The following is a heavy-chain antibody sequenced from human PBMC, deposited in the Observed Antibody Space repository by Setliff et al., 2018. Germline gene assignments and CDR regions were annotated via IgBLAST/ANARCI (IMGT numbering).Heavy chain of an antibody. D-gene: IGHD3-22*01. CDR3: AREGGDGDSCGYYPPLDY. J-gene: IGHJ4*02. Sequence: SVKVSCKASGGTFSSYGISWVRQAPGQGLEWLGGTIPNFGTTNYAQEFQGRVTMTTDTSTTTAYMEVRSLRSDDTAVYYCAREGGDGDSCGYYPPLDYWGQGTLVTVSS. CDR1: GGTFSSYG. V-gene: IGHV1-69*05. CDR2: TIPNFGTT.